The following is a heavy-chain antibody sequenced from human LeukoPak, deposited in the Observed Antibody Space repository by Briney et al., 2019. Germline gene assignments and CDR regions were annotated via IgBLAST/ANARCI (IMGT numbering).Heavy chain of an antibody. CDR1: GYTFTGYY. CDR3: ARDLSITMVRAPFY. D-gene: IGHD3-10*01. V-gene: IGHV1-2*02. CDR2: INPNSGGT. J-gene: IGHJ4*02. Sequence: ASVKVSRKASGYTFTGYYMHWVRQAPGQGLEWMGWINPNSGGTNYAQKFQGRVTMTRDTSISTAFMELSRLRSDDTAVYYCARDLSITMVRAPFYWGPGTPVTVSS.